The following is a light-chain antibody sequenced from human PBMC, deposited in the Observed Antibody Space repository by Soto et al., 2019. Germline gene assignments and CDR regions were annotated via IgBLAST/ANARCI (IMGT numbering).Light chain of an antibody. CDR1: QSVSNNY. J-gene: IGKJ1*01. CDR3: QQYGSSGT. Sequence: PATRSLSPGERATLSRRASQSVSNNYLAWYQQTPGQAPRLLIYGASNRATGIPDRFSGSGSGTDFTLTISRLEPEDFAVYYCQQYGSSGTFGQGTKVDIK. CDR2: GAS. V-gene: IGKV3-20*01.